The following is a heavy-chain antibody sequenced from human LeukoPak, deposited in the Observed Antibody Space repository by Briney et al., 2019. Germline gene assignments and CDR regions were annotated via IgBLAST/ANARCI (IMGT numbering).Heavy chain of an antibody. D-gene: IGHD3-9*01. J-gene: IGHJ4*02. CDR1: GFTFSSYS. V-gene: IGHV3-21*01. Sequence: GRSLRLSCAASGFTFSSYSMNWVRQAPGKGLEWVSSISSSSSYIYCADSVKGRFTISRDNAKNSLYLQMNSLRAEDTAVYYCARDFPKDYDILTGYLNFDYWGQGTLVTVSS. CDR3: ARDFPKDYDILTGYLNFDY. CDR2: ISSSSSYI.